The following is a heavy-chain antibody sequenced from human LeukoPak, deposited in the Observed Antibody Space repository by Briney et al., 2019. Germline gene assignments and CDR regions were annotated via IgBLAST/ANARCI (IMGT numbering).Heavy chain of an antibody. D-gene: IGHD6-13*01. CDR1: GFTFRDYW. J-gene: IGHJ4*02. CDR3: ARAGGTSWADY. Sequence: PGGSLRLSCEASGFTFRDYWMTWVRQAPGKGLEWVANVKQDGTEKFYVYSVKGRFTISRDNGKTSLYLKMNSMRVEDTAIYYCARAGGTSWADYWGQGTLVTVSS. V-gene: IGHV3-7*01. CDR2: VKQDGTEK.